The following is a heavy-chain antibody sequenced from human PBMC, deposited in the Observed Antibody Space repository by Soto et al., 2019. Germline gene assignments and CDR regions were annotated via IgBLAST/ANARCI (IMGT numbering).Heavy chain of an antibody. CDR3: ARVRYSSGWYEIDY. Sequence: KPSETLSLTCTVSGGSISSYYWSWIRQPPGRGLEWIGYIYYSGSTNYNPSLKSRVTISVDTSKNQFSLRLSSVTAADTAVYYCARVRYSSGWYEIDYWGQGTLVTVSS. CDR1: GGSISSYY. D-gene: IGHD6-19*01. CDR2: IYYSGST. J-gene: IGHJ4*02. V-gene: IGHV4-59*01.